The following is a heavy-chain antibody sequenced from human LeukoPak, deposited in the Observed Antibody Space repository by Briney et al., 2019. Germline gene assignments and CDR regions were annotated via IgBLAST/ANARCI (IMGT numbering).Heavy chain of an antibody. V-gene: IGHV3-74*01. CDR1: GININNYA. J-gene: IGHJ4*02. CDR2: ICTDETTI. D-gene: IGHD2-2*01. CDR3: VRGVPVTPGIDY. Sequence: GGSLRLSCEGSGININNYAMTWVRQAPGKGLEWVSQICTDETTIRNADSVKGRFTISRDNAKNTLYLQMSSLRVEDTAVYYCVRGVPVTPGIDYWGQGTLVTVSS.